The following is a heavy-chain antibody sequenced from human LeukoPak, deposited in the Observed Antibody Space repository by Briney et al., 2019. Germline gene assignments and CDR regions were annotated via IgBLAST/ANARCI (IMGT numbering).Heavy chain of an antibody. CDR3: ARGPSSNYDFWSGSPPWDYFDY. D-gene: IGHD3-3*01. J-gene: IGHJ4*02. Sequence: GASVKVSCKASGYTFTGYYMHWVRRAPGQGLEWMGWINPNSGGTNYAQKFQGRVTMTGDTSISTAYMELSRLRSDDTAVYYCARGPSSNYDFWSGSPPWDYFDYWGQGTLVTVSS. CDR1: GYTFTGYY. CDR2: INPNSGGT. V-gene: IGHV1-2*02.